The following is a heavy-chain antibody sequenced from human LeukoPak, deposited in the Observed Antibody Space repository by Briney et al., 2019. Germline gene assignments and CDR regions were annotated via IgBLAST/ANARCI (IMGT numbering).Heavy chain of an antibody. J-gene: IGHJ3*02. V-gene: IGHV4-31*03. CDR3: ARDFNDAFDI. CDR1: GGSISSGGYY. CDR2: IYYSGST. Sequence: SQTLSLTCTVSGGSISSGGYYWSWIRQHPGKGLEWIGYIYYSGSTYYNPSLKSRVTISVDTSKDQFSLKLSSVTAADTAVYYCARDFNDAFDIWGQGTMVTVSS.